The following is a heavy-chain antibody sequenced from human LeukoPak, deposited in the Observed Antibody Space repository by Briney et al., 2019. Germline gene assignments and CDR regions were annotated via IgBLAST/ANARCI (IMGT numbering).Heavy chain of an antibody. CDR1: GYTFTGYY. D-gene: IGHD6-19*01. CDR3: ARDKGQWLVIYAFDI. V-gene: IGHV1-2*02. J-gene: IGHJ3*02. Sequence: ASVKVSCKASGYTFTGYYMHWVRQAPGQGLEGMGWSNPNSGGTHYAQKFQGRVTMTRDMSTSTVYMELRSLRSEDTAVYYCARDKGQWLVIYAFDIWGQGTMVTVS. CDR2: SNPNSGGT.